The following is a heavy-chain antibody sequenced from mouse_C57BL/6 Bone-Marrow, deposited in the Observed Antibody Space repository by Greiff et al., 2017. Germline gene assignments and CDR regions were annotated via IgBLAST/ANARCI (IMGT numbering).Heavy chain of an antibody. Sequence: EVQLVESGGGLVQPGGSLKLSCAASGFTFSDYYMYWVRQTPEKRLEWVAYISNGGGSTYYPDTVKGRFTISRDNAKNTLYLQMSRLKSEDTAMYYCAREGRGYYFDYWGQGNTLTVSS. CDR3: AREGRGYYFDY. V-gene: IGHV5-12*01. CDR2: ISNGGGST. J-gene: IGHJ2*01. CDR1: GFTFSDYY.